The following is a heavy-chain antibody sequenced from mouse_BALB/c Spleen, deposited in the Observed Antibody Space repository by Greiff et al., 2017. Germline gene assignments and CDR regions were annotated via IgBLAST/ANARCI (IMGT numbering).Heavy chain of an antibody. CDR3: ARDHYYYGSSYAWFAY. J-gene: IGHJ3*01. CDR1: GFSLTSYG. V-gene: IGHV2-9*02. CDR2: IWAGGST. D-gene: IGHD1-1*01. Sequence: QVQLKQSGPGLVAPSQSLSITCTVSGFSLTSYGVHWVRQPPGKGLEWLGVIWAGGSTNYNSALMSRLSISKDNSKSQVFLKMNSLQTDDTAMYYCARDHYYYGSSYAWFAYWGQGTLVTVSA.